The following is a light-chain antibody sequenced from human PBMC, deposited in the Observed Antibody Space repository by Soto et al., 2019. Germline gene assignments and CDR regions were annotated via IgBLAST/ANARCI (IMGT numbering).Light chain of an antibody. CDR3: QQYNIWPPLT. V-gene: IGKV3-15*01. CDR2: GAS. CDR1: QTVSSN. J-gene: IGKJ4*01. Sequence: EIVMTQSPATLTVSPGERATLSCKASQTVSSNLAWYQQKPGQAPRLLIYGASTRASGVPVRFSGSGSGTEFTLTINGLQSEDFAVYYCQQYNIWPPLTFGGGTKVEV.